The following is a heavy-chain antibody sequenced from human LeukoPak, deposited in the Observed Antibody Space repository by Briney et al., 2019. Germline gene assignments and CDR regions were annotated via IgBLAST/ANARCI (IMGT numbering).Heavy chain of an antibody. CDR2: ISWNSGSI. V-gene: IGHV3-9*01. CDR1: GFTFADYA. D-gene: IGHD3-22*01. J-gene: IGHJ4*02. Sequence: GRSLRLSCAASGFTFADYAMHWVRQAPGKGLEWVSGISWNSGSIGYADSVKGRFTISRDNAKNSLYLQMNSLRAEDTALYYCAKDIHYDDSSGTGFDYWGQGTLVTVSS. CDR3: AKDIHYDDSSGTGFDY.